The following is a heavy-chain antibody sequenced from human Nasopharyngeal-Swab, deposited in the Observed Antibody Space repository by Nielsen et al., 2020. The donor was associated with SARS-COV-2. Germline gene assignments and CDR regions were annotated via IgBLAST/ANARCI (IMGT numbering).Heavy chain of an antibody. CDR3: ARDAPAHYGAFY. CDR2: IAHDASNE. D-gene: IGHD4-17*01. J-gene: IGHJ4*02. V-gene: IGHV3-30*03. Sequence: GESLKISCVASEFTFSSYTMSWVRQAPGKGLEWVAFIAHDASNEYYGDSVKGRFSISRDSSKNTLYLQMDSLRGEDTAVYYCARDAPAHYGAFYWGRGTLVTVSS. CDR1: EFTFSSYT.